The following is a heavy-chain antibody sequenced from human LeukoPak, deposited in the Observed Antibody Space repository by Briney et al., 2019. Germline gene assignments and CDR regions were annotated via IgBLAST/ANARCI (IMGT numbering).Heavy chain of an antibody. V-gene: IGHV3-23*01. Sequence: PGGSLRLSCAASGFTFSSYAMSWVRQAPGKGLEWVSAISGSGGSTYYADSVKGRFTISRDNSKNTLYLQMNGLRAGDTAVYYCAKDAQRGFDYSNSLEYWGQGTLVTVSS. CDR2: ISGSGGST. CDR1: GFTFSSYA. D-gene: IGHD4-11*01. J-gene: IGHJ4*02. CDR3: AKDAQRGFDYSNSLEY.